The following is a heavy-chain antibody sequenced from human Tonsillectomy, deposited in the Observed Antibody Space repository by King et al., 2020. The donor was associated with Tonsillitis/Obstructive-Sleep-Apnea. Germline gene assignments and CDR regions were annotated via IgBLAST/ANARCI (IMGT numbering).Heavy chain of an antibody. D-gene: IGHD6-13*01. CDR1: GFTFSSYG. CDR2: ISYDGSNK. Sequence: QVQLVESGGGVVQPGRSLRLSCAASGFTFSSYGMHWVRQAPGKGLEWVAVISYDGSNKYYADSVKGRFTISRDNSKNTLYLQMNSLRAEDTAVYYCAKEGGYSSSWYDSGMDVWGQGTTVTVSS. J-gene: IGHJ6*02. CDR3: AKEGGYSSSWYDSGMDV. V-gene: IGHV3-30*18.